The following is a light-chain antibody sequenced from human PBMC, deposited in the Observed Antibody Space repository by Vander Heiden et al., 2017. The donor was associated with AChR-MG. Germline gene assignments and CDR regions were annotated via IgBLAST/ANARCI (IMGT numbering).Light chain of an antibody. CDR3: QQNYSPPYT. CDR2: AAS. V-gene: IGKV1-39*01. J-gene: IGKJ2*01. Sequence: DTQITKSPSSLSASVGDRVTITCRASQSISSYLNWYQQKPGKAPKLLTYAASSLQSGVPSRFSGSGSGTDFTLTISSLQPEDIATYYCQQNYSPPYTFGQGTKLEIK. CDR1: QSISSY.